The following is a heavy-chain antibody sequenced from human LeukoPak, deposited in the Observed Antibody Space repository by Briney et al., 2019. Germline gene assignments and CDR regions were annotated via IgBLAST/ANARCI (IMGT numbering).Heavy chain of an antibody. V-gene: IGHV3-20*04. CDR3: ASLCRYSSGWYYYYYYMDV. CDR2: INWNGGST. CDR1: GFTFDDYG. J-gene: IGHJ6*03. D-gene: IGHD6-19*01. Sequence: GGSLRLSCAASGFTFDDYGMSWVRQAPGKGLEWVSGINWNGGSTGYADSVKGRFTISRDNAKNSLYLQMNSLRAEDTAVYYCASLCRYSSGWYYYYYYMDVWGKGTTVTVSS.